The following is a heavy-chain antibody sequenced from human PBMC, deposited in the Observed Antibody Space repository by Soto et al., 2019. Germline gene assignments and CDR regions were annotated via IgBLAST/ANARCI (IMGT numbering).Heavy chain of an antibody. J-gene: IGHJ4*02. D-gene: IGHD5-18*01. Sequence: QVQLQESGPGLVKPSGTLSLTCAVSGGSISSSNWWSWVRQPPGKGLEWIGEIYHSGSTNYNPSHQIRVTISVDKSKNQFSLKLSSVTAADTAVYYCARATAMAPFDYWGQGTLVTVSS. CDR1: GGSISSSNW. CDR3: ARATAMAPFDY. CDR2: IYHSGST. V-gene: IGHV4-4*02.